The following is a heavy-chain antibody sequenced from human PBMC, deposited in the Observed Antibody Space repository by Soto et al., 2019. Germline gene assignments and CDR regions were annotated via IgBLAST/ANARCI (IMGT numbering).Heavy chain of an antibody. Sequence: QVQLVQSGAEVKKPGASVKVSCEAYGYTFRNYGITWVRQAPGQGLEWMGWVSAYNRNTNYAQKFQERVTMTTDTSTSTAYMELRSLRSDDTAIYFYARDRQWESLPYWGQGTLVTVSS. D-gene: IGHD1-26*01. CDR1: GYTFRNYG. J-gene: IGHJ4*02. CDR3: ARDRQWESLPY. V-gene: IGHV1-18*01. CDR2: VSAYNRNT.